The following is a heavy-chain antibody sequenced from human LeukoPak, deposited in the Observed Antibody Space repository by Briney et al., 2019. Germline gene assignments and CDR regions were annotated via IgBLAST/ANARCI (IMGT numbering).Heavy chain of an antibody. CDR3: ARAQVGTPTDC. J-gene: IGHJ4*02. Sequence: GGSLRLSCAASGFTLSSYTMCWVRQAPGRGLVWVARFTSDGNSMTYADFVKGRFTVSRDIAKKTLYLQMNSLRAEDTAVYYCARAQVGTPTDCWGQGTLVTVSS. CDR1: GFTLSSYT. CDR2: FTSDGNSM. V-gene: IGHV3-74*01. D-gene: IGHD1-26*01.